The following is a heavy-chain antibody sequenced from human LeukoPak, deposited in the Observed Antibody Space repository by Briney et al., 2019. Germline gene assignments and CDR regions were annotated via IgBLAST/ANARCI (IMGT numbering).Heavy chain of an antibody. CDR3: AKATFTKWELLPFDY. V-gene: IGHV3-48*01. Sequence: GGSLRLSCAASGFTFSSYSMSWVRQAPGKGLEWVSYISSSSSTIYYADSVKGRSTISRDNAKNSLYLQMNSLRAEDTAVYYCAKATFTKWELLPFDYWGQGTLVSVSS. D-gene: IGHD1-26*01. CDR1: GFTFSSYS. CDR2: ISSSSSTI. J-gene: IGHJ4*02.